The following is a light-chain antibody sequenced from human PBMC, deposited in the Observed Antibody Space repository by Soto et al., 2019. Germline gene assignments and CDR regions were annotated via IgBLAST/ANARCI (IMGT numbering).Light chain of an antibody. J-gene: IGKJ1*01. CDR3: QQYNNWPRT. V-gene: IGKV3-15*01. Sequence: EIVMTQSPATLPVSPGERATLSCRASQSVSSNLAWYKQKPGQAPRLLIYGASTRATGIPARFSGSGSGTEFTLTISSLKSEDFEVYYCQQYNNWPRTFGQGTKVDIK. CDR2: GAS. CDR1: QSVSSN.